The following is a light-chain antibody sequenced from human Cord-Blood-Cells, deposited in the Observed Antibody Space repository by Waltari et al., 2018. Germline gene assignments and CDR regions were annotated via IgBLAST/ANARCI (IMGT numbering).Light chain of an antibody. CDR3: SSYAGSNNPYV. J-gene: IGLJ1*01. V-gene: IGLV2-8*01. Sequence: QSALPQPPSASGSPGQSVTISCTGPSSDVGGYNYVSWYQQHPGKAPKLMIYEVSKRPSGVPDRFSGSKSGNTASLTVSGLQAEDEADYYCSSYAGSNNPYVFGTGTKVTVL. CDR2: EVS. CDR1: SSDVGGYNY.